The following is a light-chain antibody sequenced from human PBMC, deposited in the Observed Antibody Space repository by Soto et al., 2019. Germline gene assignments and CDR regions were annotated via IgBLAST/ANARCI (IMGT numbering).Light chain of an antibody. V-gene: IGKV3-20*01. CDR1: QSVSSSY. CDR2: GAS. CDR3: QQYGSSSLMYT. Sequence: EIVLTQSPGTLSLSPGERATLSCRASQSVSSSYLAWYQQKPGQAPRLLIYGASSRATGIPDRFSGSGSGTDFTLTISRLEPEDFAVYYCQQYGSSSLMYTCGQGTKLEIK. J-gene: IGKJ2*01.